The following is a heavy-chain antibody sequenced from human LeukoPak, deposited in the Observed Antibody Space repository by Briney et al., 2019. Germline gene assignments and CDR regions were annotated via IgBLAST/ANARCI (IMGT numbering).Heavy chain of an antibody. CDR2: IYYSGST. Sequence: SETLSLTCTVSGGSISSSSYYWGWIRQPPGKGLEWIGSIYYSGSTYYNPSLKSRVTISVDTSKNQFSLKLSSVTAADTAVYYCDGGAPRGFDYWGQGTLVTVSS. CDR1: GGSISSSSYY. J-gene: IGHJ4*02. V-gene: IGHV4-39*01. D-gene: IGHD3-16*01. CDR3: DGGAPRGFDY.